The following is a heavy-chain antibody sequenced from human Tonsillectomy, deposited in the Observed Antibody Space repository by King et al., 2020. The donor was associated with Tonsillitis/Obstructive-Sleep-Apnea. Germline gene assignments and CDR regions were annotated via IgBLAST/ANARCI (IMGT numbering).Heavy chain of an antibody. CDR1: GFTFSTYA. D-gene: IGHD6-13*01. CDR3: AKSRRYSTNDAFEI. J-gene: IGHJ3*02. Sequence: VQLVESGGGLVQPGGSLRLSCAASGFTFSTYAMSWVRQAPGKGLEWVSAISGGGGSTYYADSVKGRFTISRDNSKNTLDLQMKSLGAEETAVYYCAKSRRYSTNDAFEIWGQGTMVTVSS. CDR2: ISGGGGST. V-gene: IGHV3-23*04.